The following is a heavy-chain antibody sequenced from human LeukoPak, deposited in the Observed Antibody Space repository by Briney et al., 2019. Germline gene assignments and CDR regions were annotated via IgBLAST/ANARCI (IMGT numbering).Heavy chain of an antibody. CDR2: IYNTGTT. J-gene: IGHJ4*02. CDR1: GGPISTYY. V-gene: IGHV4-4*07. CDR3: ARANPPGAFDY. Sequence: SETLSLTCTVYGGPISTYYGSWIPQPAAKGLEWIGRIYNTGTTNRNPSLKSRVTMSVDTSKNQFSLKQSSVTAADTAVYYCARANPPGAFDYWGQGTLVTVSS.